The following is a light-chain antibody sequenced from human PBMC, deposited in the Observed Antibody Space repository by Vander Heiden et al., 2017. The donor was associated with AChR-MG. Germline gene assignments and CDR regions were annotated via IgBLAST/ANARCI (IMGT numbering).Light chain of an antibody. CDR3: QQSYSTLT. Sequence: DIQLTQSPSSLSASVGDRVTSTCRASQDISTYLNWYQQRPGKAPKLLIYAASSFQSGVPPSRFSGSGSGTDFTLTISRLQPEDFANYYWQQSYSTLTFGQGTRLEIK. V-gene: IGKV1-39*01. J-gene: IGKJ5*01. CDR2: AAS. CDR1: QDISTY.